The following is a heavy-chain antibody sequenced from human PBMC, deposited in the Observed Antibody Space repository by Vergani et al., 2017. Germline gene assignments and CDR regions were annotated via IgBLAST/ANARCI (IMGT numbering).Heavy chain of an antibody. CDR3: ARDMIDIVVVPAAVPNYYYYYYMDV. V-gene: IGHV3-72*01. J-gene: IGHJ6*03. D-gene: IGHD2-2*01. CDR1: GFTFSDHY. CDR2: TRNKANSYTT. Sequence: VQLVESGGGVVQPGRSLRLSCAASGFTFSDHYMDWVRQAPGKGLEWVGRTRNKANSYTTEYAASVKGRFTISRDDSKNSLYLQMNSLRAEDTAVYYCARDMIDIVVVPAAVPNYYYYYYMDVWGKGTTVTVSS.